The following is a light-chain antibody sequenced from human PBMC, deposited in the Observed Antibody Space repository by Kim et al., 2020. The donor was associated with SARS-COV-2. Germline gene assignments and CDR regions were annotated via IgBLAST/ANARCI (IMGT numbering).Light chain of an antibody. CDR3: LQDYSVPST. CDR2: ATS. V-gene: IGKV1-6*01. Sequence: ATQMTQSPSSLPASVGDRVTITCRASQGIRYDLAWYQQKPGRAPKLLIYATSKLQSGVPSRFSGSGSGTDFTLTISSLEPEDFATYYCLQDYSVPSTFGQGTKVDIK. J-gene: IGKJ1*01. CDR1: QGIRYD.